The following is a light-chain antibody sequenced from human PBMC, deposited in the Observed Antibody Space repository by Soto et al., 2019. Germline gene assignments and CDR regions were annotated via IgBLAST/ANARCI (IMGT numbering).Light chain of an antibody. CDR3: RQYDNSPIT. CDR2: GAS. Sequence: EIVLTQSPDTLSLSPGERATLSCRASQSVSSSYLAWYQQKPGQAPRLLIYGASSRATGIPDRFSGSGSGTDFTLPISRLEPEDFAVYYCRQYDNSPITFGQGTRLEIK. J-gene: IGKJ5*01. CDR1: QSVSSSY. V-gene: IGKV3-20*01.